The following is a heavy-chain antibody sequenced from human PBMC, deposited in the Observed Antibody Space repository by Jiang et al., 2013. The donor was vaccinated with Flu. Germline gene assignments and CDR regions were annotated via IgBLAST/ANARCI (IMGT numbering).Heavy chain of an antibody. CDR1: SYA. V-gene: IGHV3-23*01. CDR2: ISGSGGST. J-gene: IGHJ6*02. Sequence: SYAMSWVRQAPGKGLEWVSAISGSGGSTYYADSVKGRFTISRDNSKNTLYLQMNSLRAEDTAVYYCAKDPDSSGYGTYGMDVWGQGTTVTVSS. CDR3: AKDPDSSGYGTYGMDV. D-gene: IGHD3-22*01.